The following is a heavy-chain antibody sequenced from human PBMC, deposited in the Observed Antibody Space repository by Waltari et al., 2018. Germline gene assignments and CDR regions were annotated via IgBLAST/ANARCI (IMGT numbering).Heavy chain of an antibody. D-gene: IGHD6-13*01. CDR1: APSFRNYW. J-gene: IGHJ4*02. CDR2: IKEDGSEK. Sequence: EVQLVESGGGLAQPGGSRRICCAASAPSFRNYWMTWVRQASGKGPEWVANIKEDGSEKYYMDSVKGRFTISRDNAKNSLYLQMNNLRVEDTAVYYCTRGGLDSSWYWRDWGQGTLVTVSS. V-gene: IGHV3-7*01. CDR3: TRGGLDSSWYWRD.